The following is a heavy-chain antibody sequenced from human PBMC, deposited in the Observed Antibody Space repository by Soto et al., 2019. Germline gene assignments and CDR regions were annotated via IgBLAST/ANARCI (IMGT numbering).Heavy chain of an antibody. CDR2: IYATGTT. CDR3: VRDGTKTLRDWFDP. Sequence: LETLSLTCTVSGASISGFYWSWIRKSAGKGLEWIGRIYATGTTDYNPSLKSRVMMSVDTSKKQFSLKLRSVTAADTAVYYCVRDGTKTLRDWFDPWGQGISVTVSS. J-gene: IGHJ5*02. CDR1: GASISGFY. D-gene: IGHD1-1*01. V-gene: IGHV4-4*07.